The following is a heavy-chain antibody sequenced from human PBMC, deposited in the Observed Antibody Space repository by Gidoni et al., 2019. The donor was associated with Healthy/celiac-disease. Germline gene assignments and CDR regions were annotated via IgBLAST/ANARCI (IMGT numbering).Heavy chain of an antibody. CDR3: ARDLRTLNWNYGAGY. D-gene: IGHD1-7*01. CDR2: INPNSGGT. Sequence: QVQLVQSGAEAKTPGASVKVSCTASGYTFTGYYMHWVLQAPGQGLEWMGWINPNSGGTNYAQKFQGRVTMTRDTSISTAYMELSRLRSDDTAVYYCARDLRTLNWNYGAGYWGQGTLVTVSS. V-gene: IGHV1-2*02. CDR1: GYTFTGYY. J-gene: IGHJ4*02.